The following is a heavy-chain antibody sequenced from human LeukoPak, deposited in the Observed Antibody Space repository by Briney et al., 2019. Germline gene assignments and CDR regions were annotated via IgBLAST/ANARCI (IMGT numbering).Heavy chain of an antibody. CDR1: GFTFSSYA. J-gene: IGHJ5*02. V-gene: IGHV3-30-3*02. CDR2: ISYDGSNK. Sequence: GGSLRLSCAASGFTFSSYAMHWVRQAPGKGLEWVAVISYDGSNKYYAGSVKGRFTISRDNSKNTLYLQMNSLRAEDTAVYYCAKKGDSSGYYPSWGQGTLVTVSS. D-gene: IGHD3-22*01. CDR3: AKKGDSSGYYPS.